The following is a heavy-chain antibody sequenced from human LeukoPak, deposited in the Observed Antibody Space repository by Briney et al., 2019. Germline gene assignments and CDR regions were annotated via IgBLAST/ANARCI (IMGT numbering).Heavy chain of an antibody. CDR1: GFTFSNSW. J-gene: IGHJ3*02. V-gene: IGHV3-15*01. Sequence: GGSLRLSCAASGFTFSNSWMSWVRQAPGKGLEWVGCIKSKTDGGTTEYAAPVKGRFTISRDDSKNTLYLQMNSLKTEDTAVYYCTTDTVIVVVITEDAFDIWGQGTMVTVSS. CDR3: TTDTVIVVVITEDAFDI. CDR2: IKSKTDGGTT. D-gene: IGHD3-22*01.